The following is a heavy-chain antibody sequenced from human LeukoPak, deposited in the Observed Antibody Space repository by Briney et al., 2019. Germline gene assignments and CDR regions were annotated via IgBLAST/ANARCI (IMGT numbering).Heavy chain of an antibody. CDR3: AKGIYYYDSSGYYDY. V-gene: IGHV3-23*01. J-gene: IGHJ4*02. CDR1: GFTFSSYA. CDR2: ISGSGGST. Sequence: GGSLRLSCAASGFTFSSYAMSWVRQAPGKGLEWVSAISGSGGSTYYADSVKGRFTISRDNSKNTLYLQMNSLRAEDTAVYDCAKGIYYYDSSGYYDYWGQGPLVTVSP. D-gene: IGHD3-22*01.